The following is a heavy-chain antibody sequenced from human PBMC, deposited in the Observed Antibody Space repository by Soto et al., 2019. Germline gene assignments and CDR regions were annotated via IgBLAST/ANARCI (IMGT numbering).Heavy chain of an antibody. V-gene: IGHV1-18*01. J-gene: IGHJ6*02. CDR1: GYTFTSYG. CDR3: ARVGGITIFGVVNPYYYYGMDV. D-gene: IGHD3-3*01. CDR2: ISAYNGNT. Sequence: QVQLVQSGAEVKKPRASVKVSCKASGYTFTSYGISWVRQAPGQGLEWMGWISAYNGNTNYAQKLQGRVTMTTDTSTSTAYMELRSLRSDDTAVYYCARVGGITIFGVVNPYYYYGMDVWGQGTTVTVSS.